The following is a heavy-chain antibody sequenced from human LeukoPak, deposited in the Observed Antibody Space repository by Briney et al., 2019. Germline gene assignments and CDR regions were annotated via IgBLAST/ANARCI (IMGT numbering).Heavy chain of an antibody. J-gene: IGHJ4*02. CDR3: ARHMSGYSSSWLRPPDY. CDR2: IYPGDSDT. D-gene: IGHD6-13*01. V-gene: IGHV5-51*01. Sequence: GESLKISCKGSGYSFTSYWIGWVRQMPGKGLEWMGIIYPGDSDTRYSPSFQGQVTISADKSISTAYLQWSSLKASDTAMYYCARHMSGYSSSWLRPPDYWGQGTLVTVSS. CDR1: GYSFTSYW.